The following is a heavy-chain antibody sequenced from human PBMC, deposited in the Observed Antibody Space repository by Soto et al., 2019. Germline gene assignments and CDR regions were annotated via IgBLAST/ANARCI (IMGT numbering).Heavy chain of an antibody. Sequence: ASVKVSCKASGYTFTSYAMHWVRQAPGQRLEWMGWINAGNGNTKYSQKFQGRVTITRDTSASTAYMELSSLRSEDTAVYYCARRGSGWQPPPYYFDYWGQGTLVTVSS. J-gene: IGHJ4*02. D-gene: IGHD6-19*01. CDR2: INAGNGNT. CDR1: GYTFTSYA. V-gene: IGHV1-3*01. CDR3: ARRGSGWQPPPYYFDY.